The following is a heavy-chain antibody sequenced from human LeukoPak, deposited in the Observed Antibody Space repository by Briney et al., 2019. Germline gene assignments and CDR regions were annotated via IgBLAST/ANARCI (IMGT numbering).Heavy chain of an antibody. CDR2: INPNSGGT. Sequence: ASVKVSCKASGYTFNNHDINWVRQAPGRGLEWMGWINPNSGGTNYAQKFQGRVTMTRDTSISTAYMELSRLRSDDTAVYYCARGGVLEWLLSGWFDPWGQGTLVTVSS. CDR3: ARGGVLEWLLSGWFDP. D-gene: IGHD3-3*01. J-gene: IGHJ5*02. CDR1: GYTFNNHD. V-gene: IGHV1-2*02.